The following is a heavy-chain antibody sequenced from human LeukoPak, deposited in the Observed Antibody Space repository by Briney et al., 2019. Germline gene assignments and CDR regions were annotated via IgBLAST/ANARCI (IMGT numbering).Heavy chain of an antibody. V-gene: IGHV3-23*01. J-gene: IGHJ4*02. Sequence: GGSLRLSCAASGFTFSSYAMSWVRQAPGKGLEWVSAISGSGGSTYYADSVKGRFTISRDNSKNTLYLQMNSLRAEDTAVYYCAKVPWYYYDKKVFDYWGQGTLVTVSS. CDR2: ISGSGGST. CDR3: AKVPWYYYDKKVFDY. CDR1: GFTFSSYA. D-gene: IGHD3-22*01.